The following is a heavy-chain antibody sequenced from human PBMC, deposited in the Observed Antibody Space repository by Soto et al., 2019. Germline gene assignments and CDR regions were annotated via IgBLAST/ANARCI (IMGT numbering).Heavy chain of an antibody. V-gene: IGHV2-26*01. Sequence: GSGATLVNPTETLTLTCTVSGFSLSNARMGVSWIRQPPGKALEWFAHIFSNDEKSYNTSLKSRLTISKDTSKSQVVLTMTNMDPVDTATYYCARITHDNSGYYPQFDYWGQGTLVTVSS. CDR3: ARITHDNSGYYPQFDY. J-gene: IGHJ4*02. CDR2: IFSNDEK. CDR1: GFSLSNARMG. D-gene: IGHD3-22*01.